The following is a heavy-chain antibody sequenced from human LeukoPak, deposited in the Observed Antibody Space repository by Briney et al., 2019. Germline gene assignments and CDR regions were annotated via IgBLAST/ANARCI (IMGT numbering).Heavy chain of an antibody. CDR1: GFTFSSYA. CDR2: ISGGGGST. Sequence: PGGSLRLSCAASGFTFSSYAMSWVRQAPGKGLEWVSAISGGGGSTYYADSVKGRFTISRDNSKNTLYLQMDSLRAEDTAVYYCAKVCYYDSSGYSPYYFDYWGQGTLVTVSS. V-gene: IGHV3-23*01. CDR3: AKVCYYDSSGYSPYYFDY. J-gene: IGHJ4*02. D-gene: IGHD3-22*01.